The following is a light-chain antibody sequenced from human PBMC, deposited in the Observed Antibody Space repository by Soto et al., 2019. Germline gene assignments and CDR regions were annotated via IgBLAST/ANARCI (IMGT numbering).Light chain of an antibody. J-gene: IGLJ2*01. CDR2: EAN. CDR3: SSYAGYSTSVV. CDR1: SSDVGSYNL. Sequence: QSALTQPASVSGSPGQSITISCTGTSSDVGSYNLVSWYQQHPGKAPKLMIYEANKRPSGVSDRFSGSKSGNTASLTISGLQDEDEDEYYCSSYAGYSTSVVFGGGTKLTVL. V-gene: IGLV2-23*01.